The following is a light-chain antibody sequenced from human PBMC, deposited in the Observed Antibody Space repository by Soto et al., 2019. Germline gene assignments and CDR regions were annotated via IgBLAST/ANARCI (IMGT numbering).Light chain of an antibody. Sequence: QSVLTQPPSASGTPGQRVTISCSGSRSNIGRNTVNWYQQLPGTAPKLLIYSNNQRPSGVPDRFSGSKSGTSASLAISGLQSEDEANSYCAAWDDSLTGVIFGGGTKLPVL. CDR1: RSNIGRNT. CDR3: AAWDDSLTGVI. J-gene: IGLJ2*01. CDR2: SNN. V-gene: IGLV1-44*01.